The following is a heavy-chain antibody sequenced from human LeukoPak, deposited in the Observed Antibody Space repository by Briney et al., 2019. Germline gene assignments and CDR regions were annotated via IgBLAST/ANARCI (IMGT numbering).Heavy chain of an antibody. J-gene: IGHJ4*02. Sequence: ASVRVSCKASGYTFTRYDMHWVRQAPGQGLEWMGWINPNSGGTNYAQKFQGRVTMTRDTSISTAYMELSRLRSDDTAVYYCARVGRLGYGSGSYYSPDFDYWGQGTLVTVSS. CDR2: INPNSGGT. V-gene: IGHV1-2*02. CDR1: GYTFTRYD. CDR3: ARVGRLGYGSGSYYSPDFDY. D-gene: IGHD3-10*01.